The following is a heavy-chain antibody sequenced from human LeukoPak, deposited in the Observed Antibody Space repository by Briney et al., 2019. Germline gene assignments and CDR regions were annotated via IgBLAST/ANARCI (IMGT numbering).Heavy chain of an antibody. Sequence: NSGGSLRLSCAASGFTFSSYSMNWVRQAPGKGLEWVSSISVGSRYIFYADSVKGRFTISRDNAKNSLYLHMNSLRAEDTALYYCAKDQNFDLWGRGTLVTVSS. CDR1: GFTFSSYS. J-gene: IGHJ2*01. CDR3: AKDQNFDL. CDR2: ISVGSRYI. V-gene: IGHV3-21*04.